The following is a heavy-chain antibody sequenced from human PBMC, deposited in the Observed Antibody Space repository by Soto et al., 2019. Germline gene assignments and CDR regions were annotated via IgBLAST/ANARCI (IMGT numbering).Heavy chain of an antibody. D-gene: IGHD2-21*02. CDR1: GYLFTDYY. Sequence: QVQLVQSGAEVKKPGASVKVSCEASGYLFTDYYIHWVRQAPGRGLEWMGFINPDSGATNYAQKFQGWVTLTRDASINTVYMDLRGLKSDDTALYYCARTVDPYCLLGVCEFFDYWGQGTLVTVSS. CDR2: INPDSGAT. J-gene: IGHJ4*02. CDR3: ARTVDPYCLLGVCEFFDY. V-gene: IGHV1-2*04.